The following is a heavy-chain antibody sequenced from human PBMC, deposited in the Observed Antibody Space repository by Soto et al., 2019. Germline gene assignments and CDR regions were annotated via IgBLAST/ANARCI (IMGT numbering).Heavy chain of an antibody. Sequence: GGSLRLSCAASGFTFTMYSMNWVRQAPGKGLEWVSSISSTTNYIYYGDSMKGRFTISRDNAKNSLYLEMNSLRAEDTAVYYCARESEDLTSNFDNWGQGTLVTVSS. CDR3: ARESEDLTSNFDN. V-gene: IGHV3-21*06. J-gene: IGHJ4*02. CDR1: GFTFTMYS. CDR2: ISSTTNYI.